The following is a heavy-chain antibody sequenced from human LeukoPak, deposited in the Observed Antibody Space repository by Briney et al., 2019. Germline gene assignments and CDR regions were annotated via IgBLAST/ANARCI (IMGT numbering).Heavy chain of an antibody. V-gene: IGHV3-48*01. J-gene: IGHJ4*02. CDR2: ISGRSSTI. CDR3: ARDRIKSGSYYFDY. D-gene: IGHD1-26*01. Sequence: GGSLRLSCAASAFTFSDYSMNWVRQAPGKGLEWISYISGRSSTIYYADSVKGRFTISRDNAKNSVYLQMNSLRAEDTAVYYCARDRIKSGSYYFDYWGQGTLVTVSS. CDR1: AFTFSDYS.